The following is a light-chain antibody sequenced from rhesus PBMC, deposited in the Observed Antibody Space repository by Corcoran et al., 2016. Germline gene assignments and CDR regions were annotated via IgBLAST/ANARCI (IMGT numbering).Light chain of an antibody. CDR2: YAS. J-gene: IGKJ4*01. V-gene: IGKV6-55*01. Sequence: EIVLTQSPAFQSVSLEEKVTITCQASQSIGSNLHWYQQKPDQFPKLLIKYASQSISGVHSRFSGSGSGTDFTLAINSLEAEHAATYFCQQSSRFPLAFGGGTKVEIK. CDR1: QSIGSN. CDR3: QQSSRFPLA.